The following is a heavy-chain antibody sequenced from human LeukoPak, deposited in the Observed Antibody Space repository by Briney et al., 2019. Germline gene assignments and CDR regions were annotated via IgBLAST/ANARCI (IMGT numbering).Heavy chain of an antibody. J-gene: IGHJ4*02. Sequence: GGSLRLSCAPSALTFISYSTNWVRQAPGKWMEWVSSISISSRNITYAYTVKGRFTVSRDNDKNSLYLQMHSVRGEDTAVYYCERDSSCYYSVPFDYWGQGTLVTVSS. CDR3: ERDSSCYYSVPFDY. CDR2: ISISSRNI. V-gene: IGHV3-21*01. CDR1: ALTFISYS. D-gene: IGHD3-22*01.